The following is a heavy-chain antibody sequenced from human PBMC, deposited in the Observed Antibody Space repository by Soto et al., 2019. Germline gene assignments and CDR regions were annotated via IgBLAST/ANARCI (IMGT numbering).Heavy chain of an antibody. J-gene: IGHJ4*02. D-gene: IGHD5-18*01. CDR3: AKGSTAMTYFDY. V-gene: IGHV3-30*18. CDR2: ISYDGSNK. CDR1: GFTFGSYG. Sequence: QVQLVESGGGVVQPGRSLRLSCAASGFTFGSYGMHWVRQAPGKGLEWVAVISYDGSNKYYADSVKGRFTISRDNSKNTLYLQMNSLRAEDTAVYYCAKGSTAMTYFDYWGQGTLVTVSS.